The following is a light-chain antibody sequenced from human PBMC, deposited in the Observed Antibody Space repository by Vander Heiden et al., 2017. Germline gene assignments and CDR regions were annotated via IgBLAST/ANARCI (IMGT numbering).Light chain of an antibody. CDR2: EDS. CDR1: AFPKKY. J-gene: IGLJ3*02. V-gene: IGLV3-10*01. Sequence: SYELTQPHSVSVSPGQTARITCSGDAFPKKYAYWYQQKSGQGPVLVIYEDSKRPSGIPERFSGSSSGTMDTLTISGAQVEDEADYYCYSTDSSGNHWVFGGGTKLTVL. CDR3: YSTDSSGNHWV.